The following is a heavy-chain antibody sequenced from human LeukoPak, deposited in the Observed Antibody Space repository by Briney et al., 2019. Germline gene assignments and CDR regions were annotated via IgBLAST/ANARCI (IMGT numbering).Heavy chain of an antibody. J-gene: IGHJ4*02. V-gene: IGHV4-61*02. Sequence: PSETLSLTCTVSGGSISSGSYYWSWIRQPAGKGLEWIGRIYTSGSTNYNPSLKSRVTVSVDMSKNQFSLKLSSVTAADTAVYYCAGSGSYYFIDYWGQGTLVTVSS. CDR3: AGSGSYYFIDY. D-gene: IGHD1-26*01. CDR1: GGSISSGSYY. CDR2: IYTSGST.